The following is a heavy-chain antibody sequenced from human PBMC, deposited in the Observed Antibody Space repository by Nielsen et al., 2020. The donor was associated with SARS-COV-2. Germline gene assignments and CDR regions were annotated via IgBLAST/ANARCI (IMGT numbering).Heavy chain of an antibody. V-gene: IGHV3-30*02. D-gene: IGHD3-22*01. CDR1: GFTFGSSG. CDR3: ARNSDDYYDISGDHYRSYSFDH. CDR2: ILYDGSYK. Sequence: GGSLRLSCSASGFTFGSSGMHWVRQAPGKGLEWVSMILYDGSYKYYGDSVWGRFTISRDNSRNTLHLQMNSLRVDDTAVYYCARNSDDYYDISGDHYRSYSFDHWGQGTLVTVSS. J-gene: IGHJ4*02.